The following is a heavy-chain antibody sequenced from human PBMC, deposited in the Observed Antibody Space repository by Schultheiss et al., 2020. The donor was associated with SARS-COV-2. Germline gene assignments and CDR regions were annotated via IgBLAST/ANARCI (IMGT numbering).Heavy chain of an antibody. J-gene: IGHJ4*02. CDR2: INHSGST. D-gene: IGHD2-2*01. CDR1: GGSFSGYY. V-gene: IGHV4-34*01. Sequence: SETLSLTCAVYGGSFSGYYWSWIRQPPGKGLEWIGEINHSGSTYYNPSLKSRVTISVDTSKNQFSLKLSSVTAADTAVYYCAREPLSLGYWGQGTLVTVSS. CDR3: AREPLSLGY.